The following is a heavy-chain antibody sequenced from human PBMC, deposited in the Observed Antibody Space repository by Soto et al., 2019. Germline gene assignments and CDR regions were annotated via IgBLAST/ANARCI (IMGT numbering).Heavy chain of an antibody. J-gene: IGHJ5*02. V-gene: IGHV1-2*02. Sequence: ASVKVSCKASGYTFTGCYMHCVRQAPGQGLEWMGWINPNSGGTNYAQKFQGRVTMTRDTSISTAYMELSRLRSDDTAVYYCARDGEANFWSGYQNWFDPWGQGTLVTVSS. CDR3: ARDGEANFWSGYQNWFDP. CDR1: GYTFTGCY. D-gene: IGHD3-3*01. CDR2: INPNSGGT.